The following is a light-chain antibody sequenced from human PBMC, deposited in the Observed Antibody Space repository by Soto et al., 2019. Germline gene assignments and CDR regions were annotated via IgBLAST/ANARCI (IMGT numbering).Light chain of an antibody. CDR3: QQHSHWPPWT. V-gene: IGKV3-11*01. CDR1: ENVRTF. J-gene: IGKJ1*01. Sequence: EVVLTQSPATLSLSPGGRATLSCRGRENVRTFVDCSQQKPGQAPRLLISGASNRATCIPARFSGSGSGTDFTLTISDLEPEDFAVYYCQQHSHWPPWTFGQGTRVEIQ. CDR2: GAS.